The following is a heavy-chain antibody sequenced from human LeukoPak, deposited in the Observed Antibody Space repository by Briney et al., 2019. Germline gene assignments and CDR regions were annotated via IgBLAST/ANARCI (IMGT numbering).Heavy chain of an antibody. CDR3: ARLAFSAPNFDY. V-gene: IGHV4-34*01. J-gene: IGHJ4*02. Sequence: PSETLSLTCAVYGGSFSGYYWSWIRQPPGKGPEWIGEINHSGSTNYNPSLKSRVTISVDTSKNQFSLKLSSVTAADTAVYYCARLAFSAPNFDYWGQGTLVTVSS. CDR2: INHSGST. D-gene: IGHD1-26*01. CDR1: GGSFSGYY.